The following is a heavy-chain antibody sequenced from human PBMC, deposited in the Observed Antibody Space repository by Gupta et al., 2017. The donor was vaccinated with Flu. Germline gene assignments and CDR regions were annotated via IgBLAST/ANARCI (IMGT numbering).Heavy chain of an antibody. CDR3: ARPLSTVTTSGFDP. D-gene: IGHD4-17*01. CDR2: INHSGST. V-gene: IGHV4-34*01. CDR1: SGYY. J-gene: IGHJ5*02. Sequence: SGYYWSGIRQPPGKGLEWIGEINHSGSTNYNPSLKSRVTISVDTSKNQFSLKLSSVTAADTAVYYCARPLSTVTTSGFDPWGQGTLVTVSS.